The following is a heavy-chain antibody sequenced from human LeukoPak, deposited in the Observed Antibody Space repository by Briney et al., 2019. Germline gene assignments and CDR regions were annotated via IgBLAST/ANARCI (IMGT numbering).Heavy chain of an antibody. CDR2: IIPILDVA. Sequence: SVKVSCKASGGTFNTYAITWVRQAPGQGLEWMGRIIPILDVADFAQRFQGRVTITADRSTSTVYMELNSLRSEDTAIYYCARFPVRGYTYGSVIHHMDVWGQGTTVIVSS. J-gene: IGHJ6*02. D-gene: IGHD5-18*01. CDR3: ARFPVRGYTYGSVIHHMDV. CDR1: GGTFNTYA. V-gene: IGHV1-69*04.